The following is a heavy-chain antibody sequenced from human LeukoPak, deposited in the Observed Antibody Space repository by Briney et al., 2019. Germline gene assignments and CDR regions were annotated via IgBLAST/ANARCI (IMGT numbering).Heavy chain of an antibody. Sequence: GGSLRLSCAASGFTFSSYSMNWVRQAPGKGLEWVSSISSSSSYIYYADSVKGRFTISRDNSKNTLFLQMNSLRGEDTAIYYCARNRGDYGGTGGDYWGQGTLVTVSS. CDR1: GFTFSSYS. V-gene: IGHV3-21*04. D-gene: IGHD4-23*01. CDR2: ISSSSSYI. J-gene: IGHJ4*02. CDR3: ARNRGDYGGTGGDY.